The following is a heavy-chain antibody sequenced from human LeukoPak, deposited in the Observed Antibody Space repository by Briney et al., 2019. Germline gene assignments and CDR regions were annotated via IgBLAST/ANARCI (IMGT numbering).Heavy chain of an antibody. V-gene: IGHV3-53*01. CDR3: AIRIAASDFDY. D-gene: IGHD6-13*01. J-gene: IGHJ4*02. Sequence: GGSLRLSCAASGFTVRNNYMRWVRQAPGKGLEWVSVIFVDGSASYADSVRGRFTISRDNSKNTLYLQMNSLRAEDTAVYYCAIRIAASDFDYWGQGTLVTVSS. CDR2: IFVDGSA. CDR1: GFTVRNNY.